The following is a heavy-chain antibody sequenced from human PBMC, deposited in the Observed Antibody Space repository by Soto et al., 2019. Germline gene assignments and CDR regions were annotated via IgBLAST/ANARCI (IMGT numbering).Heavy chain of an antibody. CDR3: ARDRSYYYESSGYPFDF. V-gene: IGHV1-18*01. J-gene: IGHJ4*02. CDR2: ISADNGDT. Sequence: ASVKVSCKASGYTFDIYGISWVRQVPGKGPEWMGWISADNGDTKYAQRMQGRVTMTTDTATSTAYMELRSLRSDDTAVYYCARDRSYYYESSGYPFDFWGQGSLVTVSS. CDR1: GYTFDIYG. D-gene: IGHD3-22*01.